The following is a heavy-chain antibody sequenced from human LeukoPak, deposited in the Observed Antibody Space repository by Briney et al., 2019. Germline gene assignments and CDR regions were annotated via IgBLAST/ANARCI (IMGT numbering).Heavy chain of an antibody. CDR3: AREFRSAFGSGSYLIDY. V-gene: IGHV1-18*01. Sequence: ASVKVSCKASGYTFTSYGISWVRQAPGQGLEWMAWISAYNGNTNYAHKLQGRGTMTTDTPTSTAYMELRSLRSDDTAVYYCAREFRSAFGSGSYLIDYWGQGTLVTVSS. CDR2: ISAYNGNT. J-gene: IGHJ4*02. D-gene: IGHD3-10*01. CDR1: GYTFTSYG.